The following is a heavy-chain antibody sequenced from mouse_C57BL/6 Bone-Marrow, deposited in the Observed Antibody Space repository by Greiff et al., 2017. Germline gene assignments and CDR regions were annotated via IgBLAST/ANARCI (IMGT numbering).Heavy chain of an antibody. D-gene: IGHD1-1*01. V-gene: IGHV1-54*01. CDR3: AREIYYYGSSFLY. CDR1: GYAFTNYL. CDR2: INPGSGGT. Sequence: QVQLQQSGAELVRPGTSVKVSCKASGYAFTNYLMEWVKQRPGQGLEWIGVINPGSGGTNYNEKFKGKATLTVDKSSITAYMQLSSLTSEDSAVYFCAREIYYYGSSFLYWGQGTLVTVSA. J-gene: IGHJ3*01.